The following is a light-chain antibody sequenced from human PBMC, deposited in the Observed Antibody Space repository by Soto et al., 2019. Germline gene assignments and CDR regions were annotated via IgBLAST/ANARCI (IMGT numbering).Light chain of an antibody. CDR3: LQRSNWPGT. CDR2: DAS. CDR1: QSVSSY. J-gene: IGKJ1*01. Sequence: EIVLTQSPATLSLSPGERATLSCRASQSVSSYLAWYQQKPGQAPRLLIYDASNRATGIPARFSGSGSGTDFTLTISNLEPEDFAVYYCLQRSNWPGTFGQGTKVEIK. V-gene: IGKV3-11*01.